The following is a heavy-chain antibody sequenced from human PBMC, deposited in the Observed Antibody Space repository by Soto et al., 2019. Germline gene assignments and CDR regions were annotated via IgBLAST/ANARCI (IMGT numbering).Heavy chain of an antibody. J-gene: IGHJ6*02. Sequence: QVQLVQSGAEVKKPGASVKVSCKASGYTFTIYGISWVRQAPGQGLEWMGWISAYNGNTNYAQKLQGRVTMTTDTSTSRAYMELRSLRSDDTAVYYCAREVVDIVLVPAAEAAYYYGMDVWGQGTTVTVSS. CDR3: AREVVDIVLVPAAEAAYYYGMDV. CDR1: GYTFTIYG. V-gene: IGHV1-18*01. D-gene: IGHD2-2*03. CDR2: ISAYNGNT.